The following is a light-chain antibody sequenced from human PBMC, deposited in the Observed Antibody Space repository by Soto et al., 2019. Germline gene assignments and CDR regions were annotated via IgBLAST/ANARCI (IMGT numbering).Light chain of an antibody. CDR2: GAS. J-gene: IGKJ1*01. CDR1: QSVSSN. V-gene: IGKV3-15*01. Sequence: EIVMTQSTATLSLSHGERATLSCRASQSVSSNLAWYQQKPGQAPRLLIYGASTRATGIPARFSGSGSGTDFTLIISSLEPEDFAFYYCQQGNTWPWTFGQGAKVDIK. CDR3: QQGNTWPWT.